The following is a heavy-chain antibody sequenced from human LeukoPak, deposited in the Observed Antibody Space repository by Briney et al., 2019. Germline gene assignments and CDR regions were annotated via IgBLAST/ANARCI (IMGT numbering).Heavy chain of an antibody. Sequence: GESLKISCKGSGYSFTSYWIGWVRQMPGKGLEWMGIIYPGDSDTRYSPSFQGQVTISADKSISTAYLQWSSLKASDTAMYYCARQGRDGYNFPSGGLKNTYYYYYMDVWGKGTTVTISS. CDR3: ARQGRDGYNFPSGGLKNTYYYYYMDV. CDR2: IYPGDSDT. D-gene: IGHD5-24*01. J-gene: IGHJ6*03. V-gene: IGHV5-51*01. CDR1: GYSFTSYW.